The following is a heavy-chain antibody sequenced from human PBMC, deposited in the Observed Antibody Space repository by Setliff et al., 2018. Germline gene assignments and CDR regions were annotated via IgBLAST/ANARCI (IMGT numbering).Heavy chain of an antibody. V-gene: IGHV4-38-2*02. Sequence: PSETLSLTCTVSGYSISSGYYWGWIRQPPGKGLEWIGSIYHSGSTYYNPSLKSRVTISVDTSKNQFSLKLSSVTAADTAVYYCARYNAREYYFDYWGQGTLGTAPQ. D-gene: IGHD1-20*01. J-gene: IGHJ4*02. CDR1: GYSISSGYY. CDR3: ARYNAREYYFDY. CDR2: IYHSGST.